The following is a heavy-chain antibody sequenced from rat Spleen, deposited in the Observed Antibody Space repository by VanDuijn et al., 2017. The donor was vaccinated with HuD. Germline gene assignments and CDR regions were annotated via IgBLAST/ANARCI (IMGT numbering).Heavy chain of an antibody. Sequence: EVQLVETGGDLVQPGRSLKLSCAASGFTFSDYNMAWVRQAPKKGLEWVATISYDGSSTYYRDSEKGRFTISRDNAKSTLYLQMDSLRSEDTATYYCASGLYNWFTYWGQGTLVTVSS. CDR3: ASGLYNWFTY. CDR2: ISYDGSST. D-gene: IGHD1-6*01. V-gene: IGHV5-7*01. CDR1: GFTFSDYN. J-gene: IGHJ3*01.